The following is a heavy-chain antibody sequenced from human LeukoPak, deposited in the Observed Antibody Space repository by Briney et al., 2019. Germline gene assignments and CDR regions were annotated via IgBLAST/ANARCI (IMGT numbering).Heavy chain of an antibody. V-gene: IGHV4-59*01. CDR2: IYYSGST. D-gene: IGHD3-10*01. CDR3: ASVLFSGGRIQDHGDHTFDY. J-gene: IGHJ4*02. CDR1: GGSISNYY. Sequence: SETLSLTCTVSGGSISNYYWSWLRQPPGQGLEWIGYIYYSGSTNYNPSLESRVTISVDTSKNQFSLNLSAVTAADTAVYYCASVLFSGGRIQDHGDHTFDYWGQGILVTVSS.